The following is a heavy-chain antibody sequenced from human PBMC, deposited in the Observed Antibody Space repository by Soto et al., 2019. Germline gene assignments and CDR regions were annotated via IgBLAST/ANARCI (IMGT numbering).Heavy chain of an antibody. CDR1: GYSFTSLD. CDR2: MQPSTGRT. J-gene: IGHJ4*02. CDR3: ARGVSAGVDY. Sequence: QVQLVQSGAEVREPGASVKVSCKASGYSFTSLDINWVRQTAGQGLEWMGWMQPSTGRTGYAQKFQGRVTMTRDTSIITAYMELTTLTSEDTAFYYCARGVSAGVDYWGQGTLVTVSS. V-gene: IGHV1-8*01. D-gene: IGHD1-26*01.